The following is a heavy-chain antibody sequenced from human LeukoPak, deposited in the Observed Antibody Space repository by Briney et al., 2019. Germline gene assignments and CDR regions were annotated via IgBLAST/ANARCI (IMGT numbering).Heavy chain of an antibody. CDR2: ISAYSGNT. CDR1: GYTFTSYG. D-gene: IGHD3-10*01. Sequence: ASVKVSCKASGYTFTSYGISWVRQAPGQGLEWMGWISAYSGNTNYAQNLQGRVTMTTDTSTSTAYMELRSLRSDDTAVYYCARSRFGEFFMFGFWGQGTLVTVSS. J-gene: IGHJ5*01. CDR3: ARSRFGEFFMFGF. V-gene: IGHV1-18*01.